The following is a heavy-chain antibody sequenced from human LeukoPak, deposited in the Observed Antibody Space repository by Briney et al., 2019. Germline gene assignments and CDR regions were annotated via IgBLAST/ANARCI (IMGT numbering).Heavy chain of an antibody. CDR1: GYTLTELS. D-gene: IGHD3-22*01. Sequence: GASVKVSCKVSGYTLTELSMHWVRQAPGKGLEWMGGFDPEDGETIYAQKFQGRVTMTEDTSTDTAYMELSSLRSEDTAVYYCATAPPLPLYYDSSGYYFGYWGQGTLVTVSS. CDR2: FDPEDGET. V-gene: IGHV1-24*01. CDR3: ATAPPLPLYYDSSGYYFGY. J-gene: IGHJ4*02.